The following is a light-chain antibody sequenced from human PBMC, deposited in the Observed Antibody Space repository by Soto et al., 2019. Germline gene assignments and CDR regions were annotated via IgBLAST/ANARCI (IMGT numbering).Light chain of an antibody. CDR3: QQANSFPLT. Sequence: DIQMTQSPSSVSASVGDRVTITCRASQGVNNWLAWYQQKPGTAPKLLIYAASSLQGGVPSRFSGSGSGTDFTLTIDTLQPEDFATYYCQQANSFPLTFGPGTKVDIK. CDR1: QGVNNW. J-gene: IGKJ3*01. CDR2: AAS. V-gene: IGKV1D-12*01.